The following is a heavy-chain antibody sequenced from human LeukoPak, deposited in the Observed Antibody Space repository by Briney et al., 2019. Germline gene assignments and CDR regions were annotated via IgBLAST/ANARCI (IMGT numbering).Heavy chain of an antibody. CDR1: GGTFTSYA. Sequence: GASVKVSCKASGGTFTSYAISWVRQAPGQGLEWMGGIIPIFGTANYAQKFQGTVTITADESTSTAYMELSSLRSEDTAVYYCARRVSGKALYYYYYYMDVWGKGTTVTVSS. CDR2: IIPIFGTA. V-gene: IGHV1-69*01. CDR3: ARRVSGKALYYYYYYMDV. J-gene: IGHJ6*03. D-gene: IGHD1-26*01.